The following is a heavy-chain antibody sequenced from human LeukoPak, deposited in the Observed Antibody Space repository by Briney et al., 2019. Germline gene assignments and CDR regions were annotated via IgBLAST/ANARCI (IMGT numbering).Heavy chain of an antibody. Sequence: GRSLRLSCAASGFTFSSYGIHWVRQAPGKGLEWVAVIWYDGSNKYYADSVKGRFTISRDDSKNTLYLQMNSLRAEDAAVYYCAKGVLPYYYGSGSHVDYWGQGTLVTVSS. J-gene: IGHJ4*02. CDR2: IWYDGSNK. V-gene: IGHV3-33*06. D-gene: IGHD3-10*01. CDR1: GFTFSSYG. CDR3: AKGVLPYYYGSGSHVDY.